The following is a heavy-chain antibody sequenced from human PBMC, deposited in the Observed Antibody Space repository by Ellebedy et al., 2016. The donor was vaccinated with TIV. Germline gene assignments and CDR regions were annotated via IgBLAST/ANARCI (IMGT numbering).Heavy chain of an antibody. CDR3: AKSQVGATFFDY. CDR2: ISGRAGDT. D-gene: IGHD1-26*01. V-gene: IGHV3-23*01. Sequence: PGGSLRLSCAASGFSFSTYAMSWVRQAPEKGLEWVSFISGRAGDTYYADSVKGRFTISRDDSKNTLYLQMHSLKAEDTALYYCAKSQVGATFFDYWGQGTLVTVSS. J-gene: IGHJ4*02. CDR1: GFSFSTYA.